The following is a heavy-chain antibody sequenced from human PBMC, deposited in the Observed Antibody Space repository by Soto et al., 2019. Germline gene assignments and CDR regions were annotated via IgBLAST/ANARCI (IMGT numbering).Heavy chain of an antibody. CDR2: IGTAGDT. CDR1: GFTVSSYD. J-gene: IGHJ3*02. V-gene: IGHV3-13*01. CDR3: ARSWETNAFDI. D-gene: IGHD1-26*01. Sequence: GGSLRISCAACGFTVSSYDMDWVRQATGKGLEWVSAIGTAGDTYYPGSVKGRFTISRENAKNSLYLQMNSLRAGDTAVYYCARSWETNAFDIWGQGTMVTVSS.